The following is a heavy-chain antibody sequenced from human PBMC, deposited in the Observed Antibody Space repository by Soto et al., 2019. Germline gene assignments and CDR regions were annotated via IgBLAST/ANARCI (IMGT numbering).Heavy chain of an antibody. D-gene: IGHD3-10*01. Sequence: ASVKVSCKASGYTFTSYYMHWVRQAPGQGLEWMGITNPSGGSTSYAQKFQGRVTMTRDTSTSTVYMELSSLRSEDTAVYYCARESWYYYGSGSYYYYGMDVWGQGTTVTVSS. CDR3: ARESWYYYGSGSYYYYGMDV. CDR1: GYTFTSYY. J-gene: IGHJ6*02. V-gene: IGHV1-46*01. CDR2: TNPSGGST.